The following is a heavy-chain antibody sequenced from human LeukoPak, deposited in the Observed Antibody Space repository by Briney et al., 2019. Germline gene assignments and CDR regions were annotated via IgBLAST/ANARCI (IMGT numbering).Heavy chain of an antibody. V-gene: IGHV4-34*01. CDR2: INHSGST. J-gene: IGHJ4*02. D-gene: IGHD1-1*01. CDR3: ARGGLGTGGC. Sequence: SETLSLTCAVYGGSFSGYYWSWIRQPPGKGLEWIGEINHSGSTNYNPSLKSRVTISVDTSKNQFSLKLSSVTAADTAVYYCARGGLGTGGCWGQGTLVTVSS. CDR1: GGSFSGYY.